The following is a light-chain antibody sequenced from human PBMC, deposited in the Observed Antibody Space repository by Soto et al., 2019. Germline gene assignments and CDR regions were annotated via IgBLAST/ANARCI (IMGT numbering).Light chain of an antibody. CDR1: QSVSSY. V-gene: IGKV3-11*01. J-gene: IGKJ5*01. CDR3: QQYTDWPIT. CDR2: DAS. Sequence: EIVLTQSPATLSLSPGGRATLSCRASQSVSSYLAWYQQKPGQAPRLLIYDASNRATGIPARFSGSGSGTDFTLTISSLQPDDFAVYFCQQYTDWPITFGQGTRLEIK.